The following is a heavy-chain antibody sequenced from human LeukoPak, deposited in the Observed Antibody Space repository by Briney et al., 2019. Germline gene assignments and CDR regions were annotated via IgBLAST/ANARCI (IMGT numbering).Heavy chain of an antibody. V-gene: IGHV4-59*08. CDR2: IYYSGST. J-gene: IGHJ3*02. CDR3: ARHKGQAEGKEAFDI. CDR1: GGSISSYY. D-gene: IGHD3-10*01. Sequence: SETLSLTCTVSGGSISSYYWSWIRQPPGKGLEWIGYIYYSGSTNYNPSLKSRVTMSVDTSKKQFSLKLSSVTAADTAVYFCARHKGQAEGKEAFDIWGQGTMVTVSS.